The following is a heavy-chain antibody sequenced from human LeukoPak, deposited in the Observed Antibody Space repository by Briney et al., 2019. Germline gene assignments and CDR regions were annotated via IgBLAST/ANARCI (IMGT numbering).Heavy chain of an antibody. J-gene: IGHJ3*02. Sequence: GGSLRLSCAASGFTFSSYAMSWVRQAPGKGLEWVSAISGSGGSTYYADSVKGRFTISRDNSKNTLYLQMNSLRAEDTAVYYCLVAATLGLGAFDIWGKGTMVTVSS. CDR2: ISGSGGST. D-gene: IGHD2-15*01. V-gene: IGHV3-23*01. CDR3: LVAATLGLGAFDI. CDR1: GFTFSSYA.